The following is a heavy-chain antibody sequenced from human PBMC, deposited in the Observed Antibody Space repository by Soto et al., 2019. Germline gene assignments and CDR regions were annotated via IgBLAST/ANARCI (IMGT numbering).Heavy chain of an antibody. CDR3: ARDDCSGGSCYLDY. D-gene: IGHD2-15*01. CDR2: ISAYNGNT. Sequence: ASVKVSCKASGYTFTSYGISWVRQAPGQGLEWMGWISAYNGNTNYAQKLQGRVTMTTDTSTSTAYMELRSLRSDDTAVYYCARDDCSGGSCYLDYWVQGTLVTVSS. V-gene: IGHV1-18*01. CDR1: GYTFTSYG. J-gene: IGHJ4*02.